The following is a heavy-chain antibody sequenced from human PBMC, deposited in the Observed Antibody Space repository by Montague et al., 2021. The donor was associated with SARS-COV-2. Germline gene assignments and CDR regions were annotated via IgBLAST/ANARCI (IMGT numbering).Heavy chain of an antibody. V-gene: IGHV3-74*01. CDR2: INSDGSST. CDR1: GFTFSSYW. CDR3: ARDIVAPYYFDY. J-gene: IGHJ4*02. D-gene: IGHD5-12*01. Sequence: SRSLSWAASGFTFSSYWMHWVRQAPGKGLVWVSRINSDGSSTSYADSVKGRFTISRDNAKNTLYLQMNSLRAEDTAVYYCARDIVAPYYFDYWGQGTLVTVSS.